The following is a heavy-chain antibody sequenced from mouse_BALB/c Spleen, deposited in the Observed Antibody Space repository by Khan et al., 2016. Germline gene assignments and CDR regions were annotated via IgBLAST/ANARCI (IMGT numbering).Heavy chain of an antibody. Sequence: VQLQQSGAELVRSGASVKLSCTASVFNIKDYYMHWVKQRPEQGLEWIGWIDPENGDTEYAPKFQGKATMTADTSSNAAYLQISSLTSEDSAVXSCNAISYGSDDYMDYWGQGTTLTVSS. CDR3: NAISYGSDDYMDY. CDR1: VFNIKDYY. J-gene: IGHJ2*01. CDR2: IDPENGDT. D-gene: IGHD1-1*01. V-gene: IGHV14-4*02.